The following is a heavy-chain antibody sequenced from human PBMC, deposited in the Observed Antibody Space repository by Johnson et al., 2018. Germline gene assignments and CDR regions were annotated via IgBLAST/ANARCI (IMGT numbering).Heavy chain of an antibody. J-gene: IGHJ3*01. V-gene: IGHV1-69*01. CDR2: IIPMFGTA. Sequence: QVQLVESGAEVKKPGSSVKVSCKASGGTFSSYAINWVRQAPGPGLAWMGGIIPMFGTANYTQKFQGRLTITADESTSTTYMERCSLPSEDTAMYFCARGIMLLTAACDRWGQGTVVTVSS. CDR1: GGTFSSYA. CDR3: ARGIMLLTAACDR. D-gene: IGHD2-21*02.